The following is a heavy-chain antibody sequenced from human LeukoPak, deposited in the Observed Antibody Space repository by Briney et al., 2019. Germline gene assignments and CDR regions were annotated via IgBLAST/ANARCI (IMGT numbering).Heavy chain of an antibody. V-gene: IGHV1-46*01. J-gene: IGHJ4*02. CDR1: GYTFTSDY. Sequence: ASVKVSCKASGYTFTSDYMHWVRQAPGQGLEWMGIINPSGGSTSYAQKFQGRVTMTRDTSTSTVYMELSRLRSDDTAVYYCAREVAAAGDYWGQGTLVTVSS. CDR2: INPSGGST. D-gene: IGHD6-13*01. CDR3: AREVAAAGDY.